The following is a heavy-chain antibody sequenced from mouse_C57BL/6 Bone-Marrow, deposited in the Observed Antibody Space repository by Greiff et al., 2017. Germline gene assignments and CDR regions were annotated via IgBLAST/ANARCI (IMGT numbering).Heavy chain of an antibody. D-gene: IGHD2-2*01. CDR1: GYTFTDYY. CDR2: INPNNGGT. V-gene: IGHV1-26*01. CDR3: ARSWLRRETAMDY. Sequence: VQLQQSGPELVKPGASVKISCKASGYTFTDYYMNWVKQSHGKSLEWIGDINPNNGGTSYNQKFKGKATLTVDKSSSTAYMELRSLTSEDSAVYYCARSWLRRETAMDYWGQGTSVTVSS. J-gene: IGHJ4*01.